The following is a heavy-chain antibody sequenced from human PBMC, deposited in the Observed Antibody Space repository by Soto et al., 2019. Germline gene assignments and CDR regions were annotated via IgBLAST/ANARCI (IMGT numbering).Heavy chain of an antibody. D-gene: IGHD6-19*01. V-gene: IGHV3-30*18. CDR2: ISYDGSNK. Sequence: QVQLVESGGGVVQPGRSLRLSCAASGFTFSSYGMHWVRQAPGKGLEWVAVISYDGSNKYYADSVKGRFTISRDNSKHTLYLQMNSLRAEDTAVYYCAKSGSGWYFIWGQGTLVTVSS. J-gene: IGHJ4*02. CDR3: AKSGSGWYFI. CDR1: GFTFSSYG.